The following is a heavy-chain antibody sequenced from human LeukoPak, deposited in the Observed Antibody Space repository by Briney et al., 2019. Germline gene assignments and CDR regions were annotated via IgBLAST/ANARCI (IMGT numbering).Heavy chain of an antibody. V-gene: IGHV3-30*18. Sequence: GGSLRLSCAASGFTFSSYGMHWVRQAPGKGLEWVAVISYDGSNKYYADSVKGRFTISRDNSKNTLYLQMNSLRAEDTAVYYCAKDRGGFDYWGQGTLVTVFS. CDR1: GFTFSSYG. CDR2: ISYDGSNK. J-gene: IGHJ4*02. CDR3: AKDRGGFDY. D-gene: IGHD3-16*01.